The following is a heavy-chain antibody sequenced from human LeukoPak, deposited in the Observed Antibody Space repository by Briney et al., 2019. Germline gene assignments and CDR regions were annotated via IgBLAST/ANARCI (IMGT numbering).Heavy chain of an antibody. CDR2: INSDGSTT. CDR3: ARGGSSSWYGS. J-gene: IGHJ5*01. CDR1: GYTFSSYW. D-gene: IGHD6-13*01. Sequence: PGGSLRLSCAASGYTFSSYWMHWVRQAPGKGLVGVSRINSDGSTTSHADSVKGRFTISRDNAKNTLFLQMNGLRAEDTAVYYCARGGSSSWYGSWGQGTLVTVSS. V-gene: IGHV3-74*01.